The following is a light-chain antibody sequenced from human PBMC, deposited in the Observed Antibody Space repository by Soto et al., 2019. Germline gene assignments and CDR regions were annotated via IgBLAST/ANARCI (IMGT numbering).Light chain of an antibody. Sequence: EIVITQSPSTLSVSPGERATLSCRASQSVSSNLAWYQQKPGQAPRLLIYGASTRATGIPARFSGSGSGTEFTLTISSLQSEDFAVYYCQQHNNWPRTFGQGT. CDR2: GAS. V-gene: IGKV3-15*01. J-gene: IGKJ1*01. CDR1: QSVSSN. CDR3: QQHNNWPRT.